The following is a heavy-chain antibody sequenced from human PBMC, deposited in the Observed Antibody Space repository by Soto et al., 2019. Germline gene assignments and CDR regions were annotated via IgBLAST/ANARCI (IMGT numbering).Heavy chain of an antibody. CDR3: AKERTNVVVVPTASEF. D-gene: IGHD2-2*01. J-gene: IGHJ4*02. Sequence: HPGGSLRLSCAASGFTFSNYAMSWVRQAPGKGLEWVSGISGSGRNTYYADSVKGRFTISRDNSKNTLYLQVNSLRAEDTAVYYCAKERTNVVVVPTASEFWGQGAMVTVSS. V-gene: IGHV3-23*01. CDR2: ISGSGRNT. CDR1: GFTFSNYA.